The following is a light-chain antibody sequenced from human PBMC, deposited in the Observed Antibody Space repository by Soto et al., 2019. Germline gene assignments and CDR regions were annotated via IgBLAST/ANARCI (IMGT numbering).Light chain of an antibody. Sequence: QSALTQPASVSGSPGQSITISCTGTSSDIGGYNYVSWYQQHPGKAPKLMIYEVSDRPSGVSTRFSGAKSGNTASLTISWLQAEDEAYYSRSSYTTTTTQVVFGGGTKLTVL. V-gene: IGLV2-14*01. CDR1: SSDIGGYNY. CDR3: SSYTTTTTQVV. J-gene: IGLJ2*01. CDR2: EVS.